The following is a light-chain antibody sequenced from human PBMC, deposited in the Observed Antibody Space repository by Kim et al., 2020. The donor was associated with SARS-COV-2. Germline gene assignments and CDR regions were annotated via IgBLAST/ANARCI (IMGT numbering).Light chain of an antibody. CDR1: QSVSNTY. J-gene: IGKJ2*01. CDR2: GAS. CDR3: HQYARIPYT. V-gene: IGKV3-20*01. Sequence: LSLSPGERATLSCRASQSVSNTYFAWFQHKPGQAPRLLIYGASRRAAGVPDRFSGSGSGTDFTLTINRLESEDFAVYYCHQYARIPYTFGRGTKLEI.